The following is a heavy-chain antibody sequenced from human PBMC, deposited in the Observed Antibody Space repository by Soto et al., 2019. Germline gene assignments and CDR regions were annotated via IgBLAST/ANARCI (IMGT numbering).Heavy chain of an antibody. J-gene: IGHJ5*02. Sequence: EVQLLESGGGLVQPGESLRLSCAASGFTFSSYAMTWVRQAPGNGLEWVSSISGSGDYTYFADSVKGRFTISRDNSKDTLYLQMSSLRVEDTAIYYWAKDSRSHPQGWFDPWGQGTLVTVSS. D-gene: IGHD2-15*01. V-gene: IGHV3-23*01. CDR1: GFTFSSYA. CDR2: ISGSGDYT. CDR3: AKDSRSHPQGWFDP.